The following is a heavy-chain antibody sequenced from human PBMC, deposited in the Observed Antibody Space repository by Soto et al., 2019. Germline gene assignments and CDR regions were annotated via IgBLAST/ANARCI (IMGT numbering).Heavy chain of an antibody. CDR1: GYTFTSSA. V-gene: IGHV1-58*01. J-gene: IGHJ4*02. D-gene: IGHD3-10*01. CDR3: AAPDYYGSGSYSY. CDR2: IVVGSGNT. Sequence: SVKVSCKASGYTFTSSAVQWVRQARGQRLEWIGWIVVGSGNTNYAQKFQERVTITRDMSTSTAYMELSSLRSEDTAVYYCAAPDYYGSGSYSYWGQGTLVTVSS.